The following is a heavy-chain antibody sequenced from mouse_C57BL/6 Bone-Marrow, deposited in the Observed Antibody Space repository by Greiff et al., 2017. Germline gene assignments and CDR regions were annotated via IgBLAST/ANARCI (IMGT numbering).Heavy chain of an antibody. CDR2: ILPGSGST. D-gene: IGHD4-1*01. V-gene: IGHV1-9*01. CDR3: ASLTGTYYFDY. CDR1: GYTFSSYW. J-gene: IGHJ2*01. Sequence: QVQLQQSGAELMKPGASVKISCKATGYTFSSYWIDWVKQRPGHGLEWIGEILPGSGSTNYNEKFKGKATFTADTSSNTAYMQLSSLTSEDSAVYYCASLTGTYYFDYWGQGTTLTVSS.